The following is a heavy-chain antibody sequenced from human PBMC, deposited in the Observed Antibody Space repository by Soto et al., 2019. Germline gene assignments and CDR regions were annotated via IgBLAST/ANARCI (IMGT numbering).Heavy chain of an antibody. V-gene: IGHV5-51*01. CDR2: IYPSDSDT. Sequence: GESRKISCKGSGYNFAGYWIAWVRQMPGKGLELMGIIYPSDSDTRYRPSFQGQVTISADKSISSAYLQWSSLRASDTAMYYCARGGVSTRTFDYWGQGTPVTVSS. CDR1: GYNFAGYW. CDR3: ARGGVSTRTFDY. D-gene: IGHD3-3*01. J-gene: IGHJ4*02.